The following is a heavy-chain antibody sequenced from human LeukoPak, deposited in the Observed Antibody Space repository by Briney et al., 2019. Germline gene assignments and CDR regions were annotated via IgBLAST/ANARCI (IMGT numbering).Heavy chain of an antibody. D-gene: IGHD6-25*01. CDR2: IYYSGST. V-gene: IGHV4-59*01. CDR1: GGSISSYY. J-gene: IGHJ4*02. Sequence: SETLSLTCIVSGGSISSYYWSWIRQPPGKGLEWIGYIYYSGSTNYDPYLKSRVTISVDTSKNRFSLKLTSVTAADTAVYYCARWARYGSGWYFDYWGQGTLVTVSS. CDR3: ARWARYGSGWYFDY.